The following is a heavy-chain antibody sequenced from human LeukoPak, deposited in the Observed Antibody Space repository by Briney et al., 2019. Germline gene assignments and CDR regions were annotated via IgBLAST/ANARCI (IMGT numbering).Heavy chain of an antibody. J-gene: IGHJ4*02. D-gene: IGHD3-22*01. V-gene: IGHV3-48*04. CDR3: ARDASVVIIDY. CDR2: ISSSSSTI. Sequence: GGSLRLSCAASGFTFSSYSMNWVRQAPGKGLEWVSYISSSSSTIYYADSVKGRFTISRDNAKNSLYLQMNSLRAEDTAVYYCARDASVVIIDYWGQGTLVTVSS. CDR1: GFTFSSYS.